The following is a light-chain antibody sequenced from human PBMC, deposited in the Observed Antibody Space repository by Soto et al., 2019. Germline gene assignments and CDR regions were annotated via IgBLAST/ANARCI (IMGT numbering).Light chain of an antibody. V-gene: IGKV3-20*01. CDR2: AAS. CDR1: QSVSSSY. Sequence: EIVMTQSPATLSVSPGERATLSCRASQSVSSSYLAWYQQKPGQAPRLLIYAASKRAAGVPDRFSGSGSGTDFTLTISRLEPEDFAVYYCQQFSSYPLTFGGGTKVDIK. J-gene: IGKJ4*01. CDR3: QQFSSYPLT.